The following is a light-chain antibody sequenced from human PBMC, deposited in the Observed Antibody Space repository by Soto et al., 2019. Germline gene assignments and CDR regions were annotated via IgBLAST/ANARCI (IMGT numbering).Light chain of an antibody. CDR3: HQYGSTPPYT. J-gene: IGKJ2*01. V-gene: IGKV3-20*01. CDR2: GSS. Sequence: EVVLTKSPGTMSLSPGERATLSCRASQSIINNYLAWDQQRPGQAPRLLIYGSSDRSTGIPGRFSGSGSGTDFTRTIRRLEPEDFAVYYCHQYGSTPPYTFGQGTKVEI. CDR1: QSIINNY.